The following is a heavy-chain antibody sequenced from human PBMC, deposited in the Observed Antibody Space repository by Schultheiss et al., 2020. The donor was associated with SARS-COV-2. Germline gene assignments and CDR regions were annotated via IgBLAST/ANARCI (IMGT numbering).Heavy chain of an antibody. J-gene: IGHJ4*02. V-gene: IGHV1-8*01. D-gene: IGHD5-24*01. CDR3: ARGSPKRRDGYNDWDY. CDR1: GYTFTSYD. Sequence: ASVKVSCKASGYTFTSYDINWVRQATGQGLEWMGWMNPNSGNTGYAQKFQGRVTMTRNTSISTAYMELSSLRSDDTAVYYCARGSPKRRDGYNDWDYWGQGTLVTVSS. CDR2: MNPNSGNT.